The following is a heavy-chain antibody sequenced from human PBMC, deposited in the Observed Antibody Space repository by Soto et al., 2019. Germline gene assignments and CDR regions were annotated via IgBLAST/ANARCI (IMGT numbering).Heavy chain of an antibody. Sequence: ASVKVSCKASGYTVTSYGISCVRQAPGQGLEWMGWISAYNGNTNYAQKLQGRVTMTTDTSTSTAYMELRSLRSDDTAVYYCARDPDYMYSSSSNDYWGQGTLVTVSS. CDR3: ARDPDYMYSSSSNDY. J-gene: IGHJ4*02. CDR2: ISAYNGNT. V-gene: IGHV1-18*01. D-gene: IGHD6-6*01. CDR1: GYTVTSYG.